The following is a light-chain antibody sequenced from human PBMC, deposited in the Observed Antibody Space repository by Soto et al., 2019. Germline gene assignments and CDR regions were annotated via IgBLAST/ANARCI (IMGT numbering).Light chain of an antibody. Sequence: SVLTQPPSVSGAPGQRVTISCTGSSANIGAAYNVDWYQQLPGTASKLLIYGNNNRPSGVPARFSGSQYRTPAPLAIARLEAELEGDYYCQSYDSSMSGYVFGTGTKVTVL. CDR1: SANIGAAYN. V-gene: IGLV1-40*01. CDR3: QSYDSSMSGYV. CDR2: GNN. J-gene: IGLJ1*01.